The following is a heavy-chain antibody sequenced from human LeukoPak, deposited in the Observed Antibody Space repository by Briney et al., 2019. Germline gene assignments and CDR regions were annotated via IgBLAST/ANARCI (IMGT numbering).Heavy chain of an antibody. CDR2: ISASGGST. Sequence: GGSLRLSCTASGFTFTNFAMSWVRLTPGKGLEWVSLISASGGSTHYADSVNGRFTISRDNSKNTLYLQMNSLRAEDTAVYYCAKNFYYGMDVWGQGTTVTVSS. V-gene: IGHV3-23*01. CDR3: AKNFYYGMDV. CDR1: GFTFTNFA. J-gene: IGHJ6*02.